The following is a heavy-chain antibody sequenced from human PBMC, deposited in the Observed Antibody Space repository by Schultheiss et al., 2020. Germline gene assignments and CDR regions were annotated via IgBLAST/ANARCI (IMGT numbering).Heavy chain of an antibody. D-gene: IGHD3-16*02. CDR2: ISYDGSNK. Sequence: GESLKISCAASGFTFSSYGMHWVRQAPGKGLEWVAVISYDGSNKYYADSVKGRFTISRDNAKNSLYLQMNSLRAEDTAVYYCARDRPPHYDYIWGSYRLGPSEFDYWGQGTLVTVSS. CDR3: ARDRPPHYDYIWGSYRLGPSEFDY. V-gene: IGHV3-30*03. J-gene: IGHJ4*02. CDR1: GFTFSSYG.